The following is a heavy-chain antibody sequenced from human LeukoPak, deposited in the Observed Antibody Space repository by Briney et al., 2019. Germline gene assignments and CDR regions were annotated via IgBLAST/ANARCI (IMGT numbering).Heavy chain of an antibody. V-gene: IGHV1-2*02. CDR1: GYTFTGYY. CDR3: ARANTRIGSGSYFYYYYGMDV. D-gene: IGHD3-10*01. J-gene: IGHJ6*02. CDR2: INPNSGGT. Sequence: ASVKVSCKASGYTFTGYYMHWVRQAPGQGLEWMGWINPNSGGTNYAQKFQGRVTMTRDTSISTAYMELSRLRSDDTAVYYCARANTRIGSGSYFYYYYGMDVWGQGTTVTVSS.